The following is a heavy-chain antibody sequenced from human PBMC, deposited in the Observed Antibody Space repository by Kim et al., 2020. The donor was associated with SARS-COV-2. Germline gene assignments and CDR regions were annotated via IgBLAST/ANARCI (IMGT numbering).Heavy chain of an antibody. CDR2: IYYSGST. J-gene: IGHJ5*02. V-gene: IGHV4-39*07. D-gene: IGHD3-9*01. Sequence: SETLSLTCTVSGGSISSSSYYWGWIRQPPGKGLEWIGSIYYSGSTYYNPSLKSRVTISVDTSKNQFSLKLSSVTAADTAVYYCARGAPSYDILTGYYSGSFDTWGQGTLVTVSS. CDR1: GGSISSSSYY. CDR3: ARGAPSYDILTGYYSGSFDT.